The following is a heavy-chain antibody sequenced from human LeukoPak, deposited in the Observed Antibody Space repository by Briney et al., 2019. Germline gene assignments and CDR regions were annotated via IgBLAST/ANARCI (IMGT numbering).Heavy chain of an antibody. V-gene: IGHV4-59*01. CDR2: IYYTGTT. D-gene: IGHD3-10*01. CDR1: GGSLRGSY. Sequence: PSETLPLTRTVSGGSLRGSYWTWVRQPPGKGLEWIGFIYYTGTTSYNPSLKSRVTMSLDTSQNQFSLKLTSLTAADTAVYYCARYGSGQPHDICRFDPWGQGTLVTVSS. J-gene: IGHJ5*02. CDR3: ARYGSGQPHDICRFDP.